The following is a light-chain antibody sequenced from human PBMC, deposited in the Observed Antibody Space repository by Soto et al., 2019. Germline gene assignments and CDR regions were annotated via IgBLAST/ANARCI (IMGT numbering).Light chain of an antibody. Sequence: QSALTQPASMSGSPGQSITISCTGNSSDVGGYNFVSWYQQHPDKAPKLMLYEVTKRPSGVSDRFSGSKSGNTASLTISGLQTEDEADYYCSSYTSRDTRVFGTGTKVTVL. CDR2: EVT. CDR1: SSDVGGYNF. V-gene: IGLV2-14*01. J-gene: IGLJ1*01. CDR3: SSYTSRDTRV.